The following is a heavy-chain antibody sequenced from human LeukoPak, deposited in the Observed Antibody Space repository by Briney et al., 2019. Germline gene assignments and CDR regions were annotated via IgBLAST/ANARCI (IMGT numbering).Heavy chain of an antibody. D-gene: IGHD3-3*01. CDR2: IKQDGSEK. V-gene: IGHV3-7*01. J-gene: IGHJ4*02. CDR3: ARDRGYDFWSGYYTQNYFDS. Sequence: WGSLRRSGVASGFTFSSKGRHWVRQAPGKGREGVANIKQDGSEKYYVDSVKGRFTISRDNGKNSLYLQMKSLRAEDKAVYYCARDRGYDFWSGYYTQNYFDSWGPGTLVTVSS. CDR1: GFTFSSKG.